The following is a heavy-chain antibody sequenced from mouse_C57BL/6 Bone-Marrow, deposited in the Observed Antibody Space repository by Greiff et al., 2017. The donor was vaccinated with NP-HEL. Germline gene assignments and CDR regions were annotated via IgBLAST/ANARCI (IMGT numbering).Heavy chain of an antibody. J-gene: IGHJ4*01. Sequence: QVQLQQSGPELVKPGASVKISCKASGYAFSSSWMNWVKQRPGKGLEWIGRIYPGDGDTNYNGKFKGKATLTADKSSSTAYMQLSSLTSEDSAVYFCAREGAYDGYYLYAMDYWGQGTSVTVSS. D-gene: IGHD2-3*01. CDR3: AREGAYDGYYLYAMDY. CDR1: GYAFSSSW. CDR2: IYPGDGDT. V-gene: IGHV1-82*01.